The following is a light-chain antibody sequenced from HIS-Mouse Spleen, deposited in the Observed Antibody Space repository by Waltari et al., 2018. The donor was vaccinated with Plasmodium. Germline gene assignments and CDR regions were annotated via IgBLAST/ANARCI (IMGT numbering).Light chain of an antibody. CDR2: GKN. Sequence: SSELTQDPAVSVALGQTVRITCQGDSPRSYYASWYQQKPGQAPVLVIYGKNNRPSGIPDRFSGSSSGNTASVTITGAQAEDEADYYCNSRDSSGNHLVFGGGTKLTVL. CDR3: NSRDSSGNHLV. V-gene: IGLV3-19*01. J-gene: IGLJ3*02. CDR1: SPRSYY.